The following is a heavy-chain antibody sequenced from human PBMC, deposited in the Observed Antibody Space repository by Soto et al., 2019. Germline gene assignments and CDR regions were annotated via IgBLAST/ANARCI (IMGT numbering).Heavy chain of an antibody. CDR2: IYYSGST. Sequence: QVQLQESGPGLVKPSQTLSLTCTVSGGSISSGGYYWSWIRHHPGKGLEWIGYIYYSGSTYYNPSLKSRVTISVDTSKNQFSLKLSSVTAADTAVYYCARDSRIPPNDAFDIWGQGTVVTVSS. J-gene: IGHJ3*02. D-gene: IGHD2-2*01. CDR3: ARDSRIPPNDAFDI. CDR1: GGSISSGGYY. V-gene: IGHV4-31*03.